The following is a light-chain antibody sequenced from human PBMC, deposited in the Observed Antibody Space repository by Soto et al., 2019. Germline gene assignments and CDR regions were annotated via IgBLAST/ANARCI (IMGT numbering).Light chain of an antibody. J-gene: IGKJ4*01. CDR1: QSVSSSY. Sequence: EIVLTQSPGTLSLSPGERATLSCRASQSVSSSYLAWYQQKPGQAPRLLIYGASSRATGIPDRVSGSGSGTAIPRTIGSLALDDFPVYYWHQYGSSPRNFGGGTEVEIK. CDR2: GAS. CDR3: HQYGSSPRN. V-gene: IGKV3-20*01.